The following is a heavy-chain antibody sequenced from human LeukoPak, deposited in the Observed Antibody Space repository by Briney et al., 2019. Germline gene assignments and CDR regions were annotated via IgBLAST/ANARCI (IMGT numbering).Heavy chain of an antibody. V-gene: IGHV3-7*01. D-gene: IGHD3-16*01. J-gene: IGHJ3*02. CDR3: ARVGPAFDI. Sequence: GGSLRLSCAASGFTFSTFWMNWVRQAPGKGLEWVANIKQDGSEKYYVDSVKGRFTISRDNSKNSLYLQMNSLRAEDTAVYYCARVGPAFDIWGQGTMVTVSS. CDR2: IKQDGSEK. CDR1: GFTFSTFW.